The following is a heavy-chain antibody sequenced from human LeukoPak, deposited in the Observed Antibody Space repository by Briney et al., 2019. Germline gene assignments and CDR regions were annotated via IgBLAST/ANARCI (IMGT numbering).Heavy chain of an antibody. V-gene: IGHV1-69*05. CDR1: GGTFSSYA. D-gene: IGHD2-2*01. CDR3: ARGDCSSTSCSIDAFDI. Sequence: ASVKVSCKASGGTFSSYAISWVRQAPGQGLEWMGGIIPIFGTANYAQKFQGRVTITTDESTSTAYMVLSSLRSEDTAVYYCARGDCSSTSCSIDAFDIWGQGTMVTVSS. CDR2: IIPIFGTA. J-gene: IGHJ3*02.